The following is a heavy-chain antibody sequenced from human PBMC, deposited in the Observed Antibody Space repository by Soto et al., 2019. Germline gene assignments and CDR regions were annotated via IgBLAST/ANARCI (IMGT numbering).Heavy chain of an antibody. CDR3: ARGSSVYDSSGYLFEC. CDR1: GFTFSSYW. J-gene: IGHJ4*02. V-gene: IGHV3-7*01. D-gene: IGHD3-22*01. CDR2: IKQDGSDR. Sequence: GGSLRLSCAASGFTFSSYWMSWVRQAPGKGLEWVANIKQDGSDRYYVDSVKGRFTISRDNAKNSLYLQMSSLRAGDTAVYYCARGSSVYDSSGYLFECGGQGTLVTVSS.